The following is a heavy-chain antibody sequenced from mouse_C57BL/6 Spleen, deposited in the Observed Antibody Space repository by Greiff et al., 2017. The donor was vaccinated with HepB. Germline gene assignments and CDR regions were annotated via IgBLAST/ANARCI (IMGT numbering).Heavy chain of an antibody. D-gene: IGHD2-3*01. CDR1: GYSFTGYY. CDR2: INPSTGGT. CDR3: ARNDGYYGGAMDY. J-gene: IGHJ4*01. V-gene: IGHV1-42*01. Sequence: VQLQQSGPELVKPGASVKISCKASGYSFTGYYMNWVKQSPEKSLEWIGEINPSTGGTTYNQKFKAKATLTVDKSSSTAYMQLKSLTSEDSAVYYCARNDGYYGGAMDYWGQGTSVTVSS.